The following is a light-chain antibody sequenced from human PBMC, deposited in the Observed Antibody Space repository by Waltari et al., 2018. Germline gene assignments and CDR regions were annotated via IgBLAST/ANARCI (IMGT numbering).Light chain of an antibody. CDR3: CSYAGSYIYV. Sequence: QSALTQPRSVSGSPGQSVTISCTGTSSDVGGDNYVSWYQQHPGKAPKVMIYDVSQRPSGVPDRFSGSKSDNTASLTISGLQVEDEADYYCCSYAGSYIYVFGSGTKVTVL. V-gene: IGLV2-11*01. CDR2: DVS. CDR1: SSDVGGDNY. J-gene: IGLJ1*01.